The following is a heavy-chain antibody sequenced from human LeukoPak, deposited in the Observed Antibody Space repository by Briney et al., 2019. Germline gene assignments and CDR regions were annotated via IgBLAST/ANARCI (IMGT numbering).Heavy chain of an antibody. V-gene: IGHV4-4*07. CDR1: GGSMRSYY. J-gene: IGHJ4*02. CDR2: VYTTGNT. Sequence: SETLSLTCTVSGGSMRSYYWSRIRQPAGKGLEWIGRVYTTGNTNYNPSLQSRVTISVDTSKNQFSLKLSSVTAADTAVYYCARVGRWLQSECWGQGTLVTVSS. D-gene: IGHD5-24*01. CDR3: ARVGRWLQSEC.